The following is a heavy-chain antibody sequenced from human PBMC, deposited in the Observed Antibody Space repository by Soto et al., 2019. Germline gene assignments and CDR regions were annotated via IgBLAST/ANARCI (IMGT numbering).Heavy chain of an antibody. D-gene: IGHD4-17*01. CDR2: IYPGDSDT. CDR1: GYSFTSYW. Sequence: PGESLKISCKGSGYSFTSYWIGWVRQMPGKGLEWMGIIYPGDSDTRYSPSFQGQVTISADKSISTAYLQWSSLKASDTAMYYCARQDYGGKLYYYYGMDVWGQGTTVTVSS. V-gene: IGHV5-51*01. J-gene: IGHJ6*02. CDR3: ARQDYGGKLYYYYGMDV.